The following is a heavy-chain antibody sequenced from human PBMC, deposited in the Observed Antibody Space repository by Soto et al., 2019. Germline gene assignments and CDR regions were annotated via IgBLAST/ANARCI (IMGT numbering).Heavy chain of an antibody. D-gene: IGHD2-15*01. V-gene: IGHV4-30-4*01. CDR2: IYYSGST. CDR3: ARVVVRDTRCFXP. CDR1: GGSISSVDYY. J-gene: IGHJ5*02. Sequence: PSETLSLTCTVSGGSISSVDYYWSWIRQPPGKGLEWIGYIYYSGSTYYNPSLKSRVTISVDTSKNQFSLKLSSVTAADTAVYYCARVVVRDTRCFXPWGQGTLVTVXS.